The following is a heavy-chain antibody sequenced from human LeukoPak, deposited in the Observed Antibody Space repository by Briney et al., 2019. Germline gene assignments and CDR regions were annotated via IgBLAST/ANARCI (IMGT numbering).Heavy chain of an antibody. CDR3: AGAAAGSPFQH. D-gene: IGHD6-13*01. J-gene: IGHJ1*01. CDR2: IFPTGST. CDR1: GGSISGFF. V-gene: IGHV4-4*09. Sequence: SETLSLTCTVSGGSISGFFWSWIRQPPGKGLEYIGYIFPTGSTNYNPSLKSRVSISVDTSKNQFSLKVNSVTAADTAVYYCAGAAAGSPFQHWGQGTLVTVSS.